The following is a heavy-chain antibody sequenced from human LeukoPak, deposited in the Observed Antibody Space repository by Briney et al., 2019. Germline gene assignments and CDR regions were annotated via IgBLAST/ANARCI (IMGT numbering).Heavy chain of an antibody. CDR3: ARVDRFGESTHYFDD. D-gene: IGHD3-10*01. J-gene: IGHJ4*02. CDR2: IREDGSEK. Sequence: GGSLRLSCATSAFTFNDYWMSWVRQTPGKGLEWVANIREDGSEKYYVDSVKGRFTISRDNAKNSLYLQMNSLRVEDTAVYYCARVDRFGESTHYFDDWAREPWSPSPQ. V-gene: IGHV3-7*01. CDR1: AFTFNDYW.